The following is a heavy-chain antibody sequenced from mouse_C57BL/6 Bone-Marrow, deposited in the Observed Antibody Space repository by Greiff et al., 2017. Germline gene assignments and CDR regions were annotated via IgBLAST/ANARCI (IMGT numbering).Heavy chain of an antibody. CDR3: ASYYYFYY. V-gene: IGHV1-64*01. J-gene: IGHJ2*01. D-gene: IGHD2-1*01. CDR2: SQPNSGST. Sequence: QVQLQQPGAELVKPGASVKLSCKASGYTFTSYWMHWVKQRPGQGLEWIGMSQPNSGSTNYKEKFKSKATLTVDKSSSTSYLHLSSLTSEDSAVYYCASYYYFYYWCQCPTLTVSS. CDR1: GYTFTSYW.